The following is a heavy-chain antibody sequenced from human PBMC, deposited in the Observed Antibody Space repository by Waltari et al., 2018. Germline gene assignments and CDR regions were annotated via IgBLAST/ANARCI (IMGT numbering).Heavy chain of an antibody. J-gene: IGHJ6*02. V-gene: IGHV1-69*10. D-gene: IGHD6-6*01. CDR1: GGTFNSFA. Sequence: QLVQSGAEVKKPGSSVIVSCKASGGTFNSFALSWVRPAPGQGLEWMGGIITRLNKPTYARKLQGRLTVTADESTSTDYMELNSLRSEDSALYYCATRIPSDHSGSFYYYGMDVWGQGTTVTVSS. CDR3: ATRIPSDHSGSFYYYGMDV. CDR2: IITRLNKP.